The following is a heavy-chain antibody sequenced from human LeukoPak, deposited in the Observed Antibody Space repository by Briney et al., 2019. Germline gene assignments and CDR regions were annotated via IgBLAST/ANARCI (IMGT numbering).Heavy chain of an antibody. V-gene: IGHV3-9*01. J-gene: IGHJ4*02. CDR2: INWNSGSI. D-gene: IGHD3-10*01. Sequence: GGSLRLSCAASGFTFSAYAMNWVRQAPGKGLEWVSGINWNSGSIGYADSVRGRFIISRDNAKNSLYLQMNSLRAEDTALYYCTKDKYYGSGTIFDYWGQGTLVTVSS. CDR1: GFTFSAYA. CDR3: TKDKYYGSGTIFDY.